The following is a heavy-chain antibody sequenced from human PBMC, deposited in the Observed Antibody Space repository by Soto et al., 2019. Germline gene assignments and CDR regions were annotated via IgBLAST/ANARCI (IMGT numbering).Heavy chain of an antibody. D-gene: IGHD2-21*02. CDR2: IIPILGIA. Sequence: SVRFSCKAAGGTFSSHTISWVRQAPGQGLEWMGRIIPILGIANYAQKLQGRVTITADKSTSTAYMELSSLRSEDTAVYYCAREGVTDYYYYYMDVWGKGTTVTVSS. CDR1: GGTFSSHT. CDR3: AREGVTDYYYYYMDV. J-gene: IGHJ6*03. V-gene: IGHV1-69*02.